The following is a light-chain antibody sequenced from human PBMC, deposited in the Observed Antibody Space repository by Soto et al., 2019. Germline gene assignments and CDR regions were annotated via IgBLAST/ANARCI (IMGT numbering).Light chain of an antibody. Sequence: QSALTQPPSASGSPGQSVTISCTGTSSDVGSYNYVSWYQQHPGKAPKLMIYEVSKRPSGVPDRFSGSKSGNTASLTVSGLQAEAEADYYCSSYAGSNNLVFGGGTKLTVL. J-gene: IGLJ3*02. CDR1: SSDVGSYNY. CDR2: EVS. CDR3: SSYAGSNNLV. V-gene: IGLV2-8*01.